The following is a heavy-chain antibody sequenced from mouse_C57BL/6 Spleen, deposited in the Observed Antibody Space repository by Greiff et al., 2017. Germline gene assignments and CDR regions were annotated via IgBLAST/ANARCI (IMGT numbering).Heavy chain of an antibody. CDR1: GYTFTSYW. J-gene: IGHJ4*01. V-gene: IGHV1-52*01. CDR2: IDPSDSET. Sequence: VQLQQPGAELVRPGSSVKLSCKASGYTFTSYWMHWVKQRPIQGLEWIGNIDPSDSETHYNQKFKDKATLTVDQSSSTAYMQLSSLTSEDSAVYYGARWGMPHYYAMEDWGQGTSVTVAS. CDR3: ARWGMPHYYAMED.